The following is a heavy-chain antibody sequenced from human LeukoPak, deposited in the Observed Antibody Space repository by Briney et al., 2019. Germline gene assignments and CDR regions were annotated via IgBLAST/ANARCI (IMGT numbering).Heavy chain of an antibody. CDR3: ASFSTVTNNSDGC. V-gene: IGHV3-74*01. D-gene: IGHD4-17*01. Sequence: GGSLRLSCAAAGFTFSNYWMHLVRQAPGKGLVWVSRSNSDGRSTTYADSVKGRFTISRDNAKNTLYLQMSSLRAEDTAVYYCASFSTVTNNSDGCWGQGTLVTVSS. J-gene: IGHJ4*02. CDR1: GFTFSNYW. CDR2: SNSDGRST.